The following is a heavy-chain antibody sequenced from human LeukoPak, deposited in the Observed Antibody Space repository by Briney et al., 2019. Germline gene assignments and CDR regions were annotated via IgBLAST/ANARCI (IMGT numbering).Heavy chain of an antibody. CDR2: IVVGSGNT. V-gene: IGHV1-58*02. Sequence: GASVKVSCKASGYTFRNSAMQWVRQARGQRPEWIGWIVVGSGNTNYAQKFQERVTITRDMSTSTAYMELSSLRSEDAAVYYCAASSLIPVNERSWYYYYMDIWGQGTTVTVSS. D-gene: IGHD1-1*01. CDR1: GYTFRNSA. CDR3: AASSLIPVNERSWYYYYMDI. J-gene: IGHJ6*03.